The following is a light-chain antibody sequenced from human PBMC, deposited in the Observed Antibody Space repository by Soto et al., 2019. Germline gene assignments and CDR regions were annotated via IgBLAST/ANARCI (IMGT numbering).Light chain of an antibody. CDR3: TSYTSRNTYF. CDR1: SSDVGGYNY. Sequence: QSALTQPASVSASPGQSITISCTGTSSDVGGYNYVSWYQQHPGKAPKLIIYEVNNRPSGVSNRFSGSKSGNTASLTISGLQPEDVADYDCTSYTSRNTYFFGSGTKVTVL. V-gene: IGLV2-14*01. J-gene: IGLJ1*01. CDR2: EVN.